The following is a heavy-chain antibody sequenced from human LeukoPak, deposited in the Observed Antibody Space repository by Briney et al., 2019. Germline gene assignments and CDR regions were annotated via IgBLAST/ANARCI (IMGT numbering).Heavy chain of an antibody. CDR1: GGSISSGSYY. J-gene: IGHJ6*03. Sequence: SETLSLTCTVSGGSISSGSYYWSWIRQPAGKGLEWIGRIYTSGSTYYNPSLKSRVTISVDTSKNQFSLKLSSVTAADTAVYYCARQSGSYGVYYYYMDVWGKGTTVTISS. CDR3: ARQSGSYGVYYYYMDV. V-gene: IGHV4-61*02. D-gene: IGHD1-26*01. CDR2: IYTSGST.